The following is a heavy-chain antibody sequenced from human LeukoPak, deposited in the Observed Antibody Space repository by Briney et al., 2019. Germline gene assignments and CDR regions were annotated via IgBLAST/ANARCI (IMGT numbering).Heavy chain of an antibody. CDR2: IYYSGST. CDR3: ARALPTYYYDSSGYAFDY. Sequence: PSETLSLTCTVSGGSISSGDYCWSWIRQPPGKGLEWIGYIYYSGSTYYNPSLKSRVTISVDTSKNQFSLKLSSVTAADTAVYYCARALPTYYYDSSGYAFDYWGQGTLVTVSS. CDR1: GGSISSGDYC. V-gene: IGHV4-30-4*01. J-gene: IGHJ4*02. D-gene: IGHD3-22*01.